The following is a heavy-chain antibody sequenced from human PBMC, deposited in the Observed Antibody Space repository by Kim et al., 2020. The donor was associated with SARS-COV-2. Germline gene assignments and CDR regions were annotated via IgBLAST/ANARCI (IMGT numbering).Heavy chain of an antibody. CDR2: IYPKTGVT. J-gene: IGHJ4*02. Sequence: ASVKVSCKASGYTFTDYHIHWMRQAPGQGLECMGWIYPKTGVTSYVQNFQGRVTMTGDTSITTVYLELRSLRSGDTAVYYCARESWVYDNWGQGTLVTVSS. V-gene: IGHV1-2*02. D-gene: IGHD3-9*01. CDR3: ARESWVYDN. CDR1: GYTFTDYH.